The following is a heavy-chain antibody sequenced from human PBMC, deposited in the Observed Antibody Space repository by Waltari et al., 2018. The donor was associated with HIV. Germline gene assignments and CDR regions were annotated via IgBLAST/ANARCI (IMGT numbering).Heavy chain of an antibody. Sequence: QVQLQESGPGLVKPSQTLSLTCTVSGGSISSGGYYWSWIRQHPGKGLEWIGYIYYSGSTYYNPSLKSRVTISVDTSKNQFSLKLSSVTAADTAVYYCARYCGGDCYPTNWFDPWGQGTLVTFSS. J-gene: IGHJ5*02. CDR1: GGSISSGGYY. CDR3: ARYCGGDCYPTNWFDP. D-gene: IGHD2-21*01. V-gene: IGHV4-31*03. CDR2: IYYSGST.